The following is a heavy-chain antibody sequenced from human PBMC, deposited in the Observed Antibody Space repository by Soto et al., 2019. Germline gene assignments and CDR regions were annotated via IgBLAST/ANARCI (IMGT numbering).Heavy chain of an antibody. CDR1: GYTFTSHG. Sequence: VPLGESGAEVKKAGASVKVSCKASGYTFTSHGISWVWQAPWQRPGWMGWISAYNGNTNYAQKLQGRVTMTTDTSTSTAYMELRSLRSDDTAVYYCARASGSSYWFDPWGQGTLVTVSS. J-gene: IGHJ5*02. V-gene: IGHV1-18*01. CDR2: ISAYNGNT. D-gene: IGHD1-26*01. CDR3: ARASGSSYWFDP.